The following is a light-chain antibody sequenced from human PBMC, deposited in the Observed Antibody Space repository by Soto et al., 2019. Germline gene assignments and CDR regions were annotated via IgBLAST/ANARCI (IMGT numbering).Light chain of an antibody. CDR1: QSVSSSY. J-gene: IGKJ2*01. CDR2: GAS. CDR3: QQYGSSPPMYT. Sequence: DIVLTQSPGTLSLSPGERATLSCRASQSVSSSYLAWYQQKPGQAPRLPIYGASSRATGIPDRFSGSGSGTDFTLTISRLEPEDFAVYYCQQYGSSPPMYTFGQGTK. V-gene: IGKV3-20*01.